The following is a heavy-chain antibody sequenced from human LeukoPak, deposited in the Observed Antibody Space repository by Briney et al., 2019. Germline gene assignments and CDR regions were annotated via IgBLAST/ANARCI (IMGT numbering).Heavy chain of an antibody. V-gene: IGHV1-8*01. Sequence: GASVKVSCKASGYTFTSYDINWVRQATGQGLEWMGWMNPNSGNTGHAQKFQGRVTMTRNTSISTAYMELSSLRSEDTAVYYCARWVAYSSSWYSLGYYYYGMDVWGQGTTVTVSS. CDR3: ARWVAYSSSWYSLGYYYYGMDV. D-gene: IGHD6-13*01. CDR1: GYTFTSYD. J-gene: IGHJ6*02. CDR2: MNPNSGNT.